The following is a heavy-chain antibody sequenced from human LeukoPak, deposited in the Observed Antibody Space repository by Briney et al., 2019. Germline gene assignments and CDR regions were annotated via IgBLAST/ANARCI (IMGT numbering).Heavy chain of an antibody. D-gene: IGHD3-9*01. Sequence: PGGSLRLSCAASGFTFSSYGMHWVRQAPGKGLEWVAVIWYGGSNKYYADSVKGRFTISRDNSKNTLYLQMNSLRAEDTAVYYCAKGAYYDILTGYQPHFDYWGQGTLVTVSS. J-gene: IGHJ4*02. V-gene: IGHV3-30*02. CDR2: IWYGGSNK. CDR1: GFTFSSYG. CDR3: AKGAYYDILTGYQPHFDY.